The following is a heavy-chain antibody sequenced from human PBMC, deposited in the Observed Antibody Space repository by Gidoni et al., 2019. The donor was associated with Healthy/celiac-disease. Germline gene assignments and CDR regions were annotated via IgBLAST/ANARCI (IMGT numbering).Heavy chain of an antibody. D-gene: IGHD1-26*01. V-gene: IGHV3-23*01. CDR3: AKDPWELTGMDY. J-gene: IGHJ4*02. CDR2: GGST. Sequence: GGSTYYADSVKGRFTISRDNSKNTLYLQMNSLRAEDTAVYYCAKDPWELTGMDYWGQGTLVTVSS.